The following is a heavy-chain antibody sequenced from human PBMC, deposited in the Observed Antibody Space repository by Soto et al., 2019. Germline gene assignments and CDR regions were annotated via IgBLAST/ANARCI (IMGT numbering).Heavy chain of an antibody. CDR1: GFTFSSYG. Sequence: PGGSLRLSCAASGFTFSSYGMHWVRQAPGKGLEWVAVISYDGSNKYYADSVKGRFTISRDNSKNTLYLQMNSLRAEDTAVYYCAKDKRIVVVTAPTRYYGMDVWGQGTTVTVSS. V-gene: IGHV3-30*18. D-gene: IGHD3-22*01. CDR3: AKDKRIVVVTAPTRYYGMDV. CDR2: ISYDGSNK. J-gene: IGHJ6*02.